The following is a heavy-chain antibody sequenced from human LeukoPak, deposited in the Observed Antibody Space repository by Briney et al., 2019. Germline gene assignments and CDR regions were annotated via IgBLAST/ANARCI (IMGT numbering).Heavy chain of an antibody. Sequence: GTLRLSCAASGFTFSSYGMSWVRQAPGKGLEWIGSIYYSGSTYYNPSLKSRVTISVDTSKNQFSLKLSSVTAADTAVYYCASLDYDYVWGSYYYFDYWGRGTLVTVSS. CDR2: IYYSGST. CDR3: ASLDYDYVWGSYYYFDY. CDR1: GFTFSSYG. V-gene: IGHV4-38-2*01. J-gene: IGHJ4*02. D-gene: IGHD3-16*01.